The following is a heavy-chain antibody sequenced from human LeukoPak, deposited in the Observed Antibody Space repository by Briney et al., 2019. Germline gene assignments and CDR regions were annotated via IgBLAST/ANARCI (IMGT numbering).Heavy chain of an antibody. CDR2: ISSSSSYI. D-gene: IGHD6-19*01. CDR1: GFTFSSYS. V-gene: IGHV3-21*01. CDR3: ARVVSSSGFSFSVTDY. J-gene: IGHJ4*02. Sequence: GGSLRLSCAASGFTFSSYSMNWVRQAPGKGLEWVSSISSSSSYIYYADSVKGRFTISRDNAKNSLYLQMSSLRAEDTAVYYCARVVSSSGFSFSVTDYWGQGTLVTVSS.